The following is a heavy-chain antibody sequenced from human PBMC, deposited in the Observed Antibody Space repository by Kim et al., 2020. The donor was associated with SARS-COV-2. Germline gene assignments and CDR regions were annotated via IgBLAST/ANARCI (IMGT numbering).Heavy chain of an antibody. CDR1: GFTFSSYG. V-gene: IGHV3-30*18. CDR2: ISYDGSNK. J-gene: IGHJ6*02. CDR3: AKDLLRYFDWLPYYYYYYGMDV. Sequence: GGSLRLSCAASGFTFSSYGMHWVRQAPGKGLEWVAVISYDGSNKYYADSVKGRFTISRDNSKNTLYLQMNSLRAEDTAVYYCAKDLLRYFDWLPYYYYYYGMDVWGQGTTVPVSS. D-gene: IGHD3-9*01.